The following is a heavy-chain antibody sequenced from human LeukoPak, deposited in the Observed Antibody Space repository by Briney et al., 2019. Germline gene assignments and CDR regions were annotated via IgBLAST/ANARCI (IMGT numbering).Heavy chain of an antibody. J-gene: IGHJ5*02. CDR3: AKIFDYVWGSYRFSPPQA. CDR2: ISYDGSNK. CDR1: GFTFSSYG. D-gene: IGHD3-16*02. V-gene: IGHV3-30*18. Sequence: QTGGSLRPSCAASGFTFSSYGMHWVRQAPGKGLERVAVISYDGSNKYYADSVKGRFTISRDNSKNTLYLQMNSLRAEDTAVYYCAKIFDYVWGSYRFSPPQAWGQGTLVTVSS.